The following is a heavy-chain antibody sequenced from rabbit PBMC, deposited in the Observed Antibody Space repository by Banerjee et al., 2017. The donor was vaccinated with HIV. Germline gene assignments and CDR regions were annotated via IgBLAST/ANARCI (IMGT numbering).Heavy chain of an antibody. CDR1: GFSFSSSYY. D-gene: IGHD8-1*01. J-gene: IGHJ4*01. CDR2: IYTGSGST. Sequence: QSLEESGGDLVKPGASLTLTCKASGFSFSSSYYMYWVRQAPGKRPEWIASIYTGSGSTWYASWAKGRFTISKTSSTTVTLQMTSLTAADTATYFCARNGGSSGGAFNLWGPGTLVTVS. CDR3: ARNGGSSGGAFNL. V-gene: IGHV1S40*01.